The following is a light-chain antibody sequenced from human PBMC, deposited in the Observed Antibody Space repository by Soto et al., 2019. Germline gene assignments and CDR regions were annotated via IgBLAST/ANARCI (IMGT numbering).Light chain of an antibody. CDR3: ISFTTSSTSYV. J-gene: IGLJ1*01. Sequence: QSVLTQPASVSGSPGQSITISCTGTSSDVGLYNYVSWYQQYPGKAPKLMIFEVSNRPSGVSSRFSGSKSGNTASLTISGLQAEDEADYYCISFTTSSTSYVFGTGTKLTVL. CDR1: SSDVGLYNY. CDR2: EVS. V-gene: IGLV2-14*01.